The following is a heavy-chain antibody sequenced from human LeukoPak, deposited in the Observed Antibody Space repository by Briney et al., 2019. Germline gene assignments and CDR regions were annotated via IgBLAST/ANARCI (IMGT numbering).Heavy chain of an antibody. CDR3: AKGGYSSGWYGLNDAFDI. J-gene: IGHJ3*02. V-gene: IGHV3-23*01. CDR1: GFTFSSYA. Sequence: GGSLGLSCAASGFTFSSYAMSWVRQAPGKGLEWVSAISGSGGSTYYADSVKGRFTISRDNSKNTLYLQMNSLRAEDTAVYYCAKGGYSSGWYGLNDAFDIWGQGTMVTVSS. CDR2: ISGSGGST. D-gene: IGHD6-19*01.